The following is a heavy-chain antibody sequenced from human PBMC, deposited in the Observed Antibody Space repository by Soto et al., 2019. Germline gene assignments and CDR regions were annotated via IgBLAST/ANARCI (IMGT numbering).Heavy chain of an antibody. V-gene: IGHV1-2*02. CDR1: GYRFSDYY. CDR3: ARSALVLRVYEPTADWFDP. D-gene: IGHD3-22*01. CDR2: INPDNGAT. J-gene: IGHJ5*02. Sequence: ASVKVSCKTSGYRFSDYYIHWVRRAPGQGLEWMGWINPDNGATNYEQDFQGRVTMTWDTSITTASMELSRLRPDDTAVYYCARSALVLRVYEPTADWFDPWGQGTLVTVSS.